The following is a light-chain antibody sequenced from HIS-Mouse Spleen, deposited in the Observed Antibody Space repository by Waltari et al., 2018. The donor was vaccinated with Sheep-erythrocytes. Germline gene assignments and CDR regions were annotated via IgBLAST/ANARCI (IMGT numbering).Light chain of an antibody. V-gene: IGLV3-10*01. CDR2: EDR. CDR1: ALPIQY. J-gene: IGLJ3*02. CDR3: YSTDSSGNHRV. Sequence: SYELTQPPSVSVSLGQTARTTCSGDALPIQYDYWYQQKSGQAPVLGIYEDRKRPSGTPERFSGSSSGTMATLTISGAQVEDEADYYCYSTDSSGNHRVFGGGTKLTVL.